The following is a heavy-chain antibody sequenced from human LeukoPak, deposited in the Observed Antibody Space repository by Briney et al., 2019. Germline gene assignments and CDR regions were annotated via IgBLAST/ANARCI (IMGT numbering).Heavy chain of an antibody. V-gene: IGHV4-39*01. Sequence: SQTLSLTCTVSGGSISSGGYYWSWIRQPPGKGLEWIGSIYYSGSTYYNPSLKSRVTISVDTSKNQFSLKLSSVTAADTAVYYCARRGDNWNYYWYFDLWGRGTLVTVSS. CDR1: GGSISSGGYY. CDR2: IYYSGST. J-gene: IGHJ2*01. CDR3: ARRGDNWNYYWYFDL. D-gene: IGHD1-7*01.